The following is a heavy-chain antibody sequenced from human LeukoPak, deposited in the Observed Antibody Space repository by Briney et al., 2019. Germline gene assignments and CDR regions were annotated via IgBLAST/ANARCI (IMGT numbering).Heavy chain of an antibody. CDR3: ARKIQLWLPDKYNWFDP. J-gene: IGHJ5*02. CDR2: INWNGGST. CDR1: GFTFDDYG. V-gene: IGHV3-20*04. Sequence: PGGSLRLSCAASGFTFDDYGMSWVRPAPGKGLEWGSGINWNGGSTGYADSVKGRFTISRDNAKNSLYLQMNSLRAEDTALYYCARKIQLWLPDKYNWFDPWGQGTLVTVSS. D-gene: IGHD5-18*01.